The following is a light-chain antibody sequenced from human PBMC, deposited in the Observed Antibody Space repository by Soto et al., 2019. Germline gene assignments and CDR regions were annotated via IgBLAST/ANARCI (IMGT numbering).Light chain of an antibody. V-gene: IGKV3-11*01. Sequence: EIVLTQSPATLSLSPGERATLSCRASQSVSKYLAWYQQKPGQAPRLLIHDASYRATGIPARFSGSGSGTDFTATNRCPEREDFGVYYCQQRSSWRQITFGGGTKVEI. CDR2: DAS. CDR1: QSVSKY. J-gene: IGKJ4*02. CDR3: QQRSSWRQIT.